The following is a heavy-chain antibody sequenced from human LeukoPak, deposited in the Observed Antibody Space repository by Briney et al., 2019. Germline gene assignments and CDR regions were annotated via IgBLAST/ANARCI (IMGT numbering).Heavy chain of an antibody. Sequence: SETLSLTWAVYGGSFSGYYWSWIRQPPGKGLGWIGEINHSGSTNYNPSLKSRVTISVDTSKNQFSLKLSSVTAADTAVHYCARGGSGWYEGYNWFDPWGQGTLVTVSS. CDR3: ARGGSGWYEGYNWFDP. CDR2: INHSGST. D-gene: IGHD6-19*01. J-gene: IGHJ5*02. CDR1: GGSFSGYY. V-gene: IGHV4-34*01.